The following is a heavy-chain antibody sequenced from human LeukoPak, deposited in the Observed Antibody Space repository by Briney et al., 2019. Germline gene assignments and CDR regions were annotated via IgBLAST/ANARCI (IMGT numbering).Heavy chain of an antibody. D-gene: IGHD4-23*01. V-gene: IGHV4-30-2*01. Sequence: PSQTLSLTCAVSGGSISSGGYSWGWIRQPPGKGLEWIGYIYHSGSTYYNPSLKSRVTISVDRSKNQFSLKLSSVTAADTAVYYCARGRFGYGGNSAYYFDYWGQGTLVTVSS. CDR2: IYHSGST. CDR3: ARGRFGYGGNSAYYFDY. CDR1: GGSISSGGYS. J-gene: IGHJ4*02.